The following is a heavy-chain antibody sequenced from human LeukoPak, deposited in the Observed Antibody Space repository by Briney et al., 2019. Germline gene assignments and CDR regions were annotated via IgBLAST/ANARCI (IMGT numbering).Heavy chain of an antibody. J-gene: IGHJ4*02. CDR3: ARARGVYYYDSSGGYDY. D-gene: IGHD3-22*01. CDR2: IIPIFGTA. Sequence: SVKVSCKASGGTFSSYAISWVRQAPGQGLEWMGGIIPIFGTANYAQKFQGRVTITTDESTSTAYMELCSLRSEDTAVYYCARARGVYYYDSSGGYDYWGQGTLVTVSS. V-gene: IGHV1-69*05. CDR1: GGTFSSYA.